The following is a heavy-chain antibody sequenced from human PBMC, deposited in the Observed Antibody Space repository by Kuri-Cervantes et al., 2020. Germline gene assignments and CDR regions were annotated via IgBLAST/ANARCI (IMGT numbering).Heavy chain of an antibody. J-gene: IGHJ3*02. D-gene: IGHD6-19*01. CDR1: AFSFRSYA. Sequence: GGSLRLSCAASAFSFRSYAMHWVRQAPGKGLEWVAVISSDGSNRFYVDTVEGRFTISRDNPNNILYLQMNSLRPDDTALYYCAKRRGSGSAADGFDIWGQGTMVTVSS. CDR3: AKRRGSGSAADGFDI. CDR2: ISSDGSNR. V-gene: IGHV3-30*18.